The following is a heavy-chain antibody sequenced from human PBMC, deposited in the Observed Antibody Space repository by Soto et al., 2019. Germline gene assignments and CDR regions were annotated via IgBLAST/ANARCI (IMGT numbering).Heavy chain of an antibody. Sequence: GSLRLSCAASGLTFSDYAMSWVRQAPGKGLEWVSSISGSGGSTYYADSVKGRFTISRDNSKNTLYLQMDSLRAEDTAIYYCAKLIYDIYYYALDVWGQGTTVTVSS. D-gene: IGHD3-9*01. J-gene: IGHJ6*02. V-gene: IGHV3-23*01. CDR1: GLTFSDYA. CDR3: AKLIYDIYYYALDV. CDR2: ISGSGGST.